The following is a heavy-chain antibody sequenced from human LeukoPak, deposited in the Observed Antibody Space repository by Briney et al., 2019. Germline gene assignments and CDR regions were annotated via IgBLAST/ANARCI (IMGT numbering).Heavy chain of an antibody. CDR3: AKWGDYDVLTGYYDSDY. J-gene: IGHJ4*02. V-gene: IGHV3-23*01. Sequence: PGGSLILSYASSGFSFSNYAMSLVRQAPGKGLAWVSAISCRDDSTYYADSVKGRFTISRDTSKNTLYLQMNSLRAEDTAVYYCAKWGDYDVLTGYYDSDYWGQGTLVTVSS. D-gene: IGHD3-9*01. CDR2: ISCRDDST. CDR1: GFSFSNYA.